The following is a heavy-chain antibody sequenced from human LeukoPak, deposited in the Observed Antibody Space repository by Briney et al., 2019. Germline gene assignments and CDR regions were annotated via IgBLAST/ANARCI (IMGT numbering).Heavy chain of an antibody. J-gene: IGHJ4*02. CDR2: ISSSSGSI. V-gene: IGHV3-48*02. CDR1: GFTFSSYG. Sequence: GGSLRLSCAASGFTFSSYGMNWVRQAPGKGLEWISYISSSSGSIYYADSVKGRFTISRDNAKNSLYLQMNSLRDEDTAVYYCARDRGGSGSYSDYWGQGTLVTVSS. CDR3: ARDRGGSGSYSDY. D-gene: IGHD1-26*01.